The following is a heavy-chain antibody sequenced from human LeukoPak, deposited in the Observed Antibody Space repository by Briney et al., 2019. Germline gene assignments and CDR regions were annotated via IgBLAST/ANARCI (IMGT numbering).Heavy chain of an antibody. V-gene: IGHV3-30*18. Sequence: GGSLRLSCAASGFTFSRLGMHWVRQAPGKGLEWVAVISYDGSNKYYADSVKGRFTISRDNSKNTLYLQMNSLRAEDTAVYYCAKDRPPTVNGCLDYWGQGTLVTVSS. CDR3: AKDRPPTVNGCLDY. D-gene: IGHD4-11*01. CDR2: ISYDGSNK. CDR1: GFTFSRLG. J-gene: IGHJ4*02.